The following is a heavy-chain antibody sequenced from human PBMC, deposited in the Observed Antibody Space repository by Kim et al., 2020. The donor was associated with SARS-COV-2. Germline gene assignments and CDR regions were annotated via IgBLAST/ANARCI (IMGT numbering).Heavy chain of an antibody. J-gene: IGHJ4*02. Sequence: NYNPSLKSRVTISVDTSKNQFSLKLSSVTAADTAVYYCARDDYDSSGYWDWGQGTLVTVSS. V-gene: IGHV4-59*01. CDR3: ARDDYDSSGYWD. D-gene: IGHD3-22*01.